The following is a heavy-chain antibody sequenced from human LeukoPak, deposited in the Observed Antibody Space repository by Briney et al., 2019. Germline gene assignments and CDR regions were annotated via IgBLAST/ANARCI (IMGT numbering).Heavy chain of an antibody. CDR2: IWYDGSNK. V-gene: IGHV3-33*01. CDR3: AREGGIAVAAYFDY. Sequence: PGGSLRLSCAAPGFTFSSYGMHWVRQAPGKGLEWVAVIWYDGSNKYYADSVKGRFTISRDNSKNTLYLQMNSLRAEDTAVYYCAREGGIAVAAYFDYWGQGTLVTVSS. J-gene: IGHJ4*02. D-gene: IGHD6-19*01. CDR1: GFTFSSYG.